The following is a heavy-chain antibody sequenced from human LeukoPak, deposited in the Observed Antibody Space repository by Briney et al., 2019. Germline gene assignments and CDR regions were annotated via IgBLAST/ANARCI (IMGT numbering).Heavy chain of an antibody. CDR1: GFTFSSYS. CDR3: ARISIHDAFDI. J-gene: IGHJ3*02. Sequence: LGGSLRLSCAASGFTFSSYSMNWVRQAPGKGLEWVSSISSSSSYIYYADSVKGRFTISRDNAKNSLYLQMNSLRAEDTAVYYCARISIHDAFDIWGQGTMVTVSS. CDR2: ISSSSSYI. V-gene: IGHV3-21*01. D-gene: IGHD6-6*01.